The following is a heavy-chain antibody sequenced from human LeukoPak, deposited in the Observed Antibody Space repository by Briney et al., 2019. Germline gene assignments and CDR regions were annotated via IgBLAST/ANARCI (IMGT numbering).Heavy chain of an antibody. Sequence: PGGSLRLSCAASGFTFSGSAMHWVRQASGKGLEWVGRIRSKANSYATAYAASVKGRFTISRDDSKNTAYLQMNGLKTEDTAVYYCTRLEMATYWGQGTLVTVSS. CDR3: TRLEMATY. D-gene: IGHD5-24*01. J-gene: IGHJ4*02. V-gene: IGHV3-73*01. CDR2: IRSKANSYAT. CDR1: GFTFSGSA.